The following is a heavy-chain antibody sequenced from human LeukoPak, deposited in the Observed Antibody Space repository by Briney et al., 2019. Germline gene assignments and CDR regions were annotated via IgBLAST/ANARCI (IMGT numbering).Heavy chain of an antibody. J-gene: IGHJ4*02. CDR2: IYSGGNT. V-gene: IGHV3-53*01. Sequence: GGSLRLSCTVSGFTVSINSMSWVRQAPGKGLEWVSFIYSGGNTHYSDSVKGRFTISRDNAKNSLYLQMNSLRAEDTALYYCARDPHKLYQYSSGWYGEYFDYWGQGTLVTVSS. CDR1: GFTVSINS. D-gene: IGHD6-19*01. CDR3: ARDPHKLYQYSSGWYGEYFDY.